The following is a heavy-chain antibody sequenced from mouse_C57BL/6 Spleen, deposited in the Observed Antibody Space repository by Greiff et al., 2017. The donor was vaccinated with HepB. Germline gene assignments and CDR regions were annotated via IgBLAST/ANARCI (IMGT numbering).Heavy chain of an antibody. J-gene: IGHJ1*03. Sequence: EVQLQQSGPELVKPGASVKISCKASGYSFTGYYMNWVKLSPEKSLEWIGEINPSTGGTTYNQKFKAKATLTVDKSSSTAYMQLKSLTSEDSAVYYCASSSYGYFDVWGTGTTVTVSS. V-gene: IGHV1-42*01. CDR2: INPSTGGT. CDR1: GYSFTGYY. CDR3: ASSSYGYFDV. D-gene: IGHD1-1*01.